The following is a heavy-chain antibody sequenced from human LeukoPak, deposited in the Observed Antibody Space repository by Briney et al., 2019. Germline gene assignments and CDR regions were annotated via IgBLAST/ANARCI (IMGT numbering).Heavy chain of an antibody. CDR1: GFTFGAFS. D-gene: IGHD6-19*01. Sequence: GGSLRLSCAASGFTFGAFSMNWVRQAPGKGLEWVSAISSSSSDIYYTDSVKGRFTISRDNANNFLYLQVSSLRAEDTAVYYCATGYTSGTRIDYWGQGTLVSVSS. V-gene: IGHV3-21*01. J-gene: IGHJ4*02. CDR2: ISSSSSDI. CDR3: ATGYTSGTRIDY.